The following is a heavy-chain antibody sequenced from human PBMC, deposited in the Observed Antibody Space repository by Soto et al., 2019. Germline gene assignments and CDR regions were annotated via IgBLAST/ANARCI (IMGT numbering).Heavy chain of an antibody. CDR3: ARDESYDILTGYYTPQRFDY. V-gene: IGHV3-23*01. Sequence: PGGSLRLSCAASGFTFSSYAMSWVRQAPGKGLEWVSAISGSGGSTYYADSVKGRFTISRDNAKNSLYLQMNSLRAEDTAVYYCARDESYDILTGYYTPQRFDYWGQGSLVTVSS. J-gene: IGHJ4*02. D-gene: IGHD3-9*01. CDR1: GFTFSSYA. CDR2: ISGSGGST.